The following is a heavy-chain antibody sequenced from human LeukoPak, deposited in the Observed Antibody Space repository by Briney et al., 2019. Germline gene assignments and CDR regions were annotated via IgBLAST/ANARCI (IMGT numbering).Heavy chain of an antibody. V-gene: IGHV1-24*01. CDR1: GYTLPELA. CDR3: AKGSSIAYYYYYMDV. Sequence: ASVKVSCKVSGYTLPELAMHWVRQAPGKGLEWMGGFDAEHGETIYAQKFQGRVTITADESTSTAYMELSSLRSEDTAVYYCAKGSSIAYYYYYMDVWGKGTTVTVSS. J-gene: IGHJ6*03. D-gene: IGHD2-2*01. CDR2: FDAEHGET.